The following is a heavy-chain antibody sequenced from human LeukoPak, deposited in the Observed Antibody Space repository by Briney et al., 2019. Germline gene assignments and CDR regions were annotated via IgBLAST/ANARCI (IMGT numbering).Heavy chain of an antibody. CDR3: ARLDIVVVPAAISLLYYYGMDV. CDR1: GGSISSGDYY. V-gene: IGHV4-30-4*01. CDR2: IYYSGST. J-gene: IGHJ6*04. Sequence: SETLSLTCTVSGGSISSGDYYWSWIRQPPGKGLEWVGYIYYSGSTYYNPSLKSRATISVDTSKNQFSLKLSSVTAADTAVYYCARLDIVVVPAAISLLYYYGMDVWGKGTTVTVSS. D-gene: IGHD2-2*02.